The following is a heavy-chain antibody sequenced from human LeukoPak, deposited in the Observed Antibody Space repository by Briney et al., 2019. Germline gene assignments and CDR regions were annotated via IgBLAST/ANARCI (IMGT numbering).Heavy chain of an antibody. J-gene: IGHJ4*02. CDR2: IYYSGST. CDR1: GGSISSYY. V-gene: IGHV4-59*12. D-gene: IGHD3-9*01. Sequence: SETLSLTCTVSGGSISSYYWSWIRQPPGKGLEWIGYIYYSGSTNYNPSLKSRVTISVDTSKNQFSLKLSSVTAADTAVYYCARDRPLRYFDWSKNPPFFDYWGQGTLVTVSS. CDR3: ARDRPLRYFDWSKNPPFFDY.